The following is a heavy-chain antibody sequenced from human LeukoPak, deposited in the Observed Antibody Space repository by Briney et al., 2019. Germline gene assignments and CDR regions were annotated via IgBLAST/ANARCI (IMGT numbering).Heavy chain of an antibody. Sequence: VASVKVSCKASGYTFTGYYMHWVRQAPGQGLEWMGWINPNSGGTNYAQKFQGRVTMTRDTSISTAYMELSRLRSDDTAVYYCARVDSSGYYRYYFDYWGQGTLVTVSS. CDR3: ARVDSSGYYRYYFDY. V-gene: IGHV1-2*02. J-gene: IGHJ4*02. CDR2: INPNSGGT. D-gene: IGHD3-22*01. CDR1: GYTFTGYY.